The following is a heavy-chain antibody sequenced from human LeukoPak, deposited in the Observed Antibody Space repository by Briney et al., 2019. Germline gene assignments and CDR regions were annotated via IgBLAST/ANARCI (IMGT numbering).Heavy chain of an antibody. CDR3: TRDVWHFDY. Sequence: GGSLRLSCTASGFTFGVYAMSWVRQAPGKGLEWVGFIRSKAYGGTTEYAASVKGRFTISRDDSKSIAYLQMNSLKTEDTAVYYCTRDVWHFDYWGQGTLVTVSS. D-gene: IGHD5/OR15-5a*01. CDR2: IRSKAYGGTT. J-gene: IGHJ4*02. V-gene: IGHV3-49*04. CDR1: GFTFGVYA.